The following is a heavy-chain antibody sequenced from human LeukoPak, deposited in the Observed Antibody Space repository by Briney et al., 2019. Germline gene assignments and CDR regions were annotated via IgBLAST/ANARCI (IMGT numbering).Heavy chain of an antibody. Sequence: PGGSLRLSCAASGFTFSSHAMSWVRQAPGKGLEWGSAISGSGGRAYYADSVKGRFTISGDNSKNTLYLQMNSLRAEDTAVYYCASNGIVATIGFDYWGQGTLVTVSS. CDR2: ISGSGGRA. D-gene: IGHD5-12*01. CDR1: GFTFSSHA. CDR3: ASNGIVATIGFDY. J-gene: IGHJ4*02. V-gene: IGHV3-23*01.